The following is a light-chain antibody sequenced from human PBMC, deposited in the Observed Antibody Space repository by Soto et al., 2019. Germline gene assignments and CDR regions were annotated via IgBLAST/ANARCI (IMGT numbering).Light chain of an antibody. CDR1: SSNIGSNT. CDR3: AAWDDSLNGVV. CDR2: SNN. V-gene: IGLV1-44*01. J-gene: IGLJ2*01. Sequence: QSVLTQPPSASGTPGQRVTISCSGSSSNIGSNTVNWYQQLPGTAPKLLIYSNNQRPSGVPDRFSVSKYGTSASLAISGLQSEDEADYYCAAWDDSLNGVVFGGGTKLTVL.